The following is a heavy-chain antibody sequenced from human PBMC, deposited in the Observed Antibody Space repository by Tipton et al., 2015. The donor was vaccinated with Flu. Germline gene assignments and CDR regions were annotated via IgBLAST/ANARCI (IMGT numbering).Heavy chain of an antibody. Sequence: QVQLVQSGPEVKKPGASVKVSCKASGYTFTGYYMHWVRQAPGQGLEWMGWISAYNGNTNYAQKFQGRVTMTTDTSTSTAYMELRSLRSDDTAVYYCARDQEGYSSGPEYFQHWGQGTLVTVSS. CDR1: GYTFTGYY. D-gene: IGHD6-19*01. CDR2: ISAYNGNT. CDR3: ARDQEGYSSGPEYFQH. V-gene: IGHV1-18*04. J-gene: IGHJ1*01.